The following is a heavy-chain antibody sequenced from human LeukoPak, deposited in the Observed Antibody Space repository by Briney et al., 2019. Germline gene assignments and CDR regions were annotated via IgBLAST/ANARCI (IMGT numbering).Heavy chain of an antibody. CDR2: IYSGGST. V-gene: IGHV3-53*01. D-gene: IGHD4-17*01. Sequence: GGSLRLSCAASGFTVSSNYMSWVRQAPGKGLEWVSVIYSGGSTYYADSVKGRFTISRDNSKNTLYLQMNSLRAEDTAVYYWARASLGDPPYYLDYWARGTLVTVSS. CDR3: ARASLGDPPYYLDY. J-gene: IGHJ4*02. CDR1: GFTVSSNY.